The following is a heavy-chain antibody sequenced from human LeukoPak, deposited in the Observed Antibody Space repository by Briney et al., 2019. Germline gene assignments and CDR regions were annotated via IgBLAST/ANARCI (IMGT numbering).Heavy chain of an antibody. Sequence: SQTLSLTCTVSGGSISSGGYYWSWIRQHPGKGLEWIGDIYYSGSTYYNPSLKSRVTISVDTSKNQFSLKLSSVTAADTAVYYCARVTMRYSSGWYSSADAFDIWGQGTMVTVSS. D-gene: IGHD6-19*01. CDR3: ARVTMRYSSGWYSSADAFDI. J-gene: IGHJ3*02. CDR1: GGSISSGGYY. V-gene: IGHV4-31*03. CDR2: IYYSGST.